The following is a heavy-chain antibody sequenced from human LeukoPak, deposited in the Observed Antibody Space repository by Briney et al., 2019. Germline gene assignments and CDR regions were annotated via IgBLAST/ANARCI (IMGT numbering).Heavy chain of an antibody. J-gene: IGHJ6*02. Sequence: KASETLSLTCAVYGGSFSGYYWSWIRQPPGKGLEWIGEINHSGSTNYNPSLKSRVTISVDTSKNQFSLKLSSVTAADTAVYYCARGTYYDFWSGYYYYYYGMDVWGQGTTVTVSS. CDR1: GGSFSGYY. CDR2: INHSGST. D-gene: IGHD3-3*01. V-gene: IGHV4-34*01. CDR3: ARGTYYDFWSGYYYYYYGMDV.